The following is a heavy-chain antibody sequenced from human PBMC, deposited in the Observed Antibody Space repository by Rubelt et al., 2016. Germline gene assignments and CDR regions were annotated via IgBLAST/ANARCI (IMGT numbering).Heavy chain of an antibody. CDR3: ARVTEWPTGNALDF. CDR2: IYYTGST. Sequence: QLQLQESGPGLVKPSETLSLTCTVSAGSISSSSSFWGWIRQPPGKGLEWIGSIYYTGSTYYKPSLQSRVTISVDTSKNHFSLRLSSVTAADTAVYYCARVTEWPTGNALDFWGQGRMVTVSS. CDR1: AGSISSSSSF. J-gene: IGHJ3*01. D-gene: IGHD3-3*01. V-gene: IGHV4-39*07.